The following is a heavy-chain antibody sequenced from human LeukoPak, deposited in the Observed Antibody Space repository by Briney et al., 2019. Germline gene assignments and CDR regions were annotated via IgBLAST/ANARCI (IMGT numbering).Heavy chain of an antibody. Sequence: PSETLSLTCTVSGGSISSYYWSWIRQPPGKGLVWIGYIYYSGSTNYNPSLKSRVTISVDTSKNQFSLKLSSVTAADTAVYYCAREPITIFGVVNGMDVWGQGTTVTVSS. V-gene: IGHV4-59*01. CDR3: AREPITIFGVVNGMDV. J-gene: IGHJ6*02. D-gene: IGHD3-3*01. CDR2: IYYSGST. CDR1: GGSISSYY.